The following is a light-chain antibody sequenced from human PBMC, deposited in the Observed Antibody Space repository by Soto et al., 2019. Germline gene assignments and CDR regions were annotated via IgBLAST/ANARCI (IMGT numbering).Light chain of an antibody. CDR2: GAS. CDR3: HQFGSSPPAFT. V-gene: IGKV3-20*01. CDR1: QSVSTRY. Sequence: ESMLTQSPGTLSLSPGERATLSCRASQSVSTRYLAWYQQKPGQAPRLLIYGASIRATGIPDRFSGSGSGTDFTLTISRLAPEAFAVYYCHQFGSSPPAFTFGQGTKLEI. J-gene: IGKJ2*01.